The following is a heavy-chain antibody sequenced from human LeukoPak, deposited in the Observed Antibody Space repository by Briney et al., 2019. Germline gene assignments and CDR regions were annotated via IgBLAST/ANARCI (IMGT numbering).Heavy chain of an antibody. CDR2: VYDSGAS. CDR3: ARVVGVDYYSGSGSYLWFDP. D-gene: IGHD3-10*01. V-gene: IGHV4-59*01. J-gene: IGHJ5*02. CDR1: GGSINTYY. Sequence: SETLSLTCTVSGGSINTYYWSLIRQPPGKGLEWIASVYDSGASNYNPSLMSRGTISLDTAKNQFPLSVNFIAAAETALYYCARVVGVDYYSGSGSYLWFDPWGQGTLVTVSS.